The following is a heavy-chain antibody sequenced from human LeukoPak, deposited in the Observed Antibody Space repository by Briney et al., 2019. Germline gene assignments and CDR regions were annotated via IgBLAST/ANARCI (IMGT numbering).Heavy chain of an antibody. CDR3: AKSGKVLGSCSGGTCYSVDC. V-gene: IGHV3-23*01. CDR1: GFTFSSYA. J-gene: IGHJ4*02. D-gene: IGHD2-15*01. CDR2: ISGSGGYT. Sequence: PGGSLRLSCAASGFTFSSYAMSWVRQAPGKGLEWVSSISGSGGYTYYADSVKGRFTISRDNSKNTLFLQMNSLRAEDTAVYYCAKSGKVLGSCSGGTCYSVDCWGQGTLVTVSS.